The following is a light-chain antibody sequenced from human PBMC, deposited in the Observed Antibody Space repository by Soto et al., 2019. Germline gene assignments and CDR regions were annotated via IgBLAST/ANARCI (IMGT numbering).Light chain of an antibody. V-gene: IGKV3-20*01. J-gene: IGKJ1*01. CDR2: GAS. CDR1: QSVRSNF. CDR3: QQYANSPT. Sequence: EIVLAQSPGTLSSSPGERATLSCRASQSVRSNFLAWYQQKPGQAPRLLIYGASRWATGIPDSFSGGGSGTDFTLTISSLAAEDFAVYFCQQYANSPTFGKGTKVEMK.